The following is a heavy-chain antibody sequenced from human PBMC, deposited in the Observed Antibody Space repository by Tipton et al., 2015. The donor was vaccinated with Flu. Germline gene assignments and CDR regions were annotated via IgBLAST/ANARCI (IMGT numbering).Heavy chain of an antibody. J-gene: IGHJ3*02. CDR1: GITVSSNS. CDR2: ICSAGST. V-gene: IGHV3-53*01. Sequence: VQLVQSGGGLIQPGGSLRLSCAASGITVSSNSMSWVRQAPGQGLEWVSLICSAGSTFYADSVKGRFTISRDNSKNTLYLQLNSLRAEDTALYFCARKGGSRPNDAFDIWGQGTMVTVSS. D-gene: IGHD2-15*01. CDR3: ARKGGSRPNDAFDI.